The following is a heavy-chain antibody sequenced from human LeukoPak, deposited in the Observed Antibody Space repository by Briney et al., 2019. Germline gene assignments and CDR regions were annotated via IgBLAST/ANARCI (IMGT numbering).Heavy chain of an antibody. CDR2: IWYDGSNK. CDR1: AFTFSSYG. J-gene: IGHJ4*02. CDR3: ARDQAYFDY. Sequence: GGSLRLSCAVPAFTFSSYGMHWVRQAPGKGLEWVAVIWYDGSNKYYADSVKGRFTISRDNSKNTLYLQMNSLRTEDTAVYYCARDQAYFDYWGQGTLVTVSS. V-gene: IGHV3-33*01.